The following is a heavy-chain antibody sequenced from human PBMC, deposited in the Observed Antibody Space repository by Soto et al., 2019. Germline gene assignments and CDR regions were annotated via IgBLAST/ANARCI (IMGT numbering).Heavy chain of an antibody. V-gene: IGHV3-21*01. Sequence: GGSLRLSCAASGFTFSSYSMNWVRQAPGKGLEWVSSISSSSSYIYYADSVKGRFTISRDNAKNSLYLQMNSLRAEDTAVYYCARSQVGATVDYWGQGTLVTVSS. D-gene: IGHD1-26*01. CDR2: ISSSSSYI. J-gene: IGHJ4*02. CDR3: ARSQVGATVDY. CDR1: GFTFSSYS.